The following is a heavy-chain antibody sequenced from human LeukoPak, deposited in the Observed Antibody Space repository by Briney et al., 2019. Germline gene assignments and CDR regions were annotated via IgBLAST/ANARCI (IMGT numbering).Heavy chain of an antibody. D-gene: IGHD1-26*01. CDR3: SRESGPFCPFGY. Sequence: GSLRLSCAASGFTFSNYGMHWVRQPPGQGLEWIGEISLAGQTNYNPSLNGRVTMSLDKSSNQLSPHLTSVTAADTATYFCSRESGPFCPFGYWGQGTLVIVSS. CDR1: GFTFSNYG. V-gene: IGHV4-4*01. CDR2: ISLAGQT. J-gene: IGHJ4*02.